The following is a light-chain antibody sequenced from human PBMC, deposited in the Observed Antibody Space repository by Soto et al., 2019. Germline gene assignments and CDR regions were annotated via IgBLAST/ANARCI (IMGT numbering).Light chain of an antibody. CDR3: SSYTTSNTRQIV. CDR2: DVR. V-gene: IGLV2-14*03. CDR1: SSDVGGYNY. Sequence: QSALTQSASVSGSPGQSITISCTGTSSDVGGYNYVSWYQHHPGKAPKRMIYDVRNRPSVGSNRFSGSKSGNTASLTISGLQPEDEADYYCSSYTTSNTRQIVFGTGTKLTVL. J-gene: IGLJ1*01.